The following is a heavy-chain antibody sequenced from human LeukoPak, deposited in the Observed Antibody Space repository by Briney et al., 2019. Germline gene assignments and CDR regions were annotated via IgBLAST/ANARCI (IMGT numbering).Heavy chain of an antibody. CDR2: INTNTGNP. Sequence: AXVKVSCKASGYTFTSYAMNWARQAPGQGLEWMGWINTNTGNPTYAQGFTGRFVFSLDSSVSTAYLQISSLKAEDTAVYHCASPLSYSSSWYLLDYWGQGTLVTVSS. J-gene: IGHJ4*02. V-gene: IGHV7-4-1*02. CDR1: GYTFTSYA. CDR3: ASPLSYSSSWYLLDY. D-gene: IGHD6-13*01.